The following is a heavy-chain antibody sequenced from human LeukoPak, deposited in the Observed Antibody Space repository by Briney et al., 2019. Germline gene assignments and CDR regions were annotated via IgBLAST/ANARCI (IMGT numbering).Heavy chain of an antibody. CDR1: GYSFTNYW. CDR3: ARRLTYDSRAYYCLDY. D-gene: IGHD3-22*01. J-gene: IGHJ4*02. CDR2: IYPGDSDT. V-gene: IGHV5-51*01. Sequence: GESLKNSCKGSGYSFTNYWIGWVRQMPGKGLEWMGIIYPGDSDTRYSPSFQGHVTISADKSISTAYLQWSSLKASDTAMYYCARRLTYDSRAYYCLDYWGQGTLVTVSS.